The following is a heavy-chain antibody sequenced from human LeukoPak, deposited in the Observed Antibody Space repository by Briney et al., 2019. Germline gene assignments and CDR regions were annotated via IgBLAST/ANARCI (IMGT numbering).Heavy chain of an antibody. CDR2: ISSNGGST. Sequence: GGSLRLSCAASGFTFSSYAMHWVRQAPGKGLEYVSAISSNGGSTYYANSVKGRFTISRDNSKNTLYLQMGSLRAEDMAVYYCARPYGSGSYYNWAYFDYWGQGALVTVSS. CDR3: ARPYGSGSYYNWAYFDY. J-gene: IGHJ4*02. V-gene: IGHV3-64*01. CDR1: GFTFSSYA. D-gene: IGHD3-10*01.